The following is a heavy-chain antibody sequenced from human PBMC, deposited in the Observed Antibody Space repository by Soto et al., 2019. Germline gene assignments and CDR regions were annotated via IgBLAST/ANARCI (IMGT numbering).Heavy chain of an antibody. D-gene: IGHD4-17*01. CDR1: GGSISSGGYS. J-gene: IGHJ5*02. CDR2: IYHSGST. Sequence: SETLSLTCAVSGGSISSGGYSWSWIRQPPGKGLEWIGYIYHSGSTYYNPSLKSRVTISVDTSKNQFSLKLSSVTAADTAVYYCARVIYGDHKSERWFDPWGQGTLVTVSS. V-gene: IGHV4-30-2*01. CDR3: ARVIYGDHKSERWFDP.